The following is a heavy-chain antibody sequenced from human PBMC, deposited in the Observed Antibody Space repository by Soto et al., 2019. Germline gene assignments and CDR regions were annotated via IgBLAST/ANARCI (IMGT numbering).Heavy chain of an antibody. J-gene: IGHJ4*02. CDR1: GYTFTSYG. CDR2: ISAYNGNT. Sequence: GASVKVSCKASGYTFTSYGISWVRQAPGQGLEWMGWISAYNGNTNYAQKLQGRVTMTTDTSTSTAYMELRSLRSDDTAVYYCARDVLPPDFWSGYADYWGQGTLVTVSS. D-gene: IGHD3-3*01. CDR3: ARDVLPPDFWSGYADY. V-gene: IGHV1-18*01.